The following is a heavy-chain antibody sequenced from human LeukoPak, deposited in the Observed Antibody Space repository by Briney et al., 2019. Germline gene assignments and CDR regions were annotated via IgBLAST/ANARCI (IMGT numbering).Heavy chain of an antibody. CDR2: INPNSGGT. CDR1: GYTFTGYY. Sequence: ASVKVSCKASGYTFTGYYMHWVRQAPGQGLEWMVWINPNSGGTNYAQKFQGRVTMTRDTSISTTYMELSRLRSDDTAVYYCARGIGYRTPSDYWGQGTLVTVSS. CDR3: ARGIGYRTPSDY. J-gene: IGHJ4*02. D-gene: IGHD5-24*01. V-gene: IGHV1-2*02.